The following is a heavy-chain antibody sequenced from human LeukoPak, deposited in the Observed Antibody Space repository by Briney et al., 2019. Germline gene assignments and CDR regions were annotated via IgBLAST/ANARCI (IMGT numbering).Heavy chain of an antibody. CDR1: GFTFDDYG. D-gene: IGHD3-22*01. J-gene: IGHJ4*02. V-gene: IGHV3-20*04. Sequence: PGGSLRLSCAASGFTFDDYGMSWVRQAPGKGLEWVSGINWNGGSTGYADSVKGRFTISRDNAKNSLYLQMNSLRAEDTAVYYCAREDDSSGYYYGIFDYWGQRTLVTVSS. CDR3: AREDDSSGYYYGIFDY. CDR2: INWNGGST.